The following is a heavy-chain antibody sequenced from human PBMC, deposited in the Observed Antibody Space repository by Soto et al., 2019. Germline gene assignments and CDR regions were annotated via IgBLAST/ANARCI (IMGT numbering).Heavy chain of an antibody. V-gene: IGHV4-31*03. Sequence: SETLSLTCTVSGGSTTTGDYYWSWIRQHPGKGLEWIGYIYYSGSTYYSASLKSRVTISIDTSKNQFSLKLSFVTAADTAIYYCARISKYSSSWFDYWGQGALVTVSS. J-gene: IGHJ4*02. CDR2: IYYSGST. CDR3: ARISKYSSSWFDY. D-gene: IGHD6-13*01. CDR1: GGSTTTGDYY.